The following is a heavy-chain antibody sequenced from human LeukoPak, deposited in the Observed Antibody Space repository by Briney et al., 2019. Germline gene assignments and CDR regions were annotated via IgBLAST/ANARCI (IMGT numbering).Heavy chain of an antibody. V-gene: IGHV4-59*01. CDR2: IYYSGST. Sequence: SETLSLTCTVSGDSISNYYWTWIRQPPGKGLEWIGYIYYSGSTNYNPSLKSRVTISVDTSKNQFSLKLSSVTAADTAVYYCARHLSNTYSSSWYGRTHAFDIWGQGTMVTVSS. J-gene: IGHJ3*02. CDR3: ARHLSNTYSSSWYGRTHAFDI. D-gene: IGHD6-13*01. CDR1: GDSISNYY.